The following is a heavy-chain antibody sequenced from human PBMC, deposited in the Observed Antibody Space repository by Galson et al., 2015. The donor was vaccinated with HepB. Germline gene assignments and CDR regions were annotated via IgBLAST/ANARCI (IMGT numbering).Heavy chain of an antibody. CDR3: ARVKTSGGRGSYYIAFDI. D-gene: IGHD1-26*01. J-gene: IGHJ3*02. CDR1: GYTFTSYY. Sequence: SVKVSCKASGYTFTSYYMHWVRQAPGQGLEWMGIINPSGGSTSYAQKFQGRVTMTRDTSTSTVYMELSSLRSEDTAVYYCARVKTSGGRGSYYIAFDIWGQGTMVTVSS. CDR2: INPSGGST. V-gene: IGHV1-46*01.